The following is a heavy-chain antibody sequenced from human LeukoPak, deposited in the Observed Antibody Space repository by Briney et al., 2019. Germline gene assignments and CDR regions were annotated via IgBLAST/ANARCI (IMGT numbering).Heavy chain of an antibody. CDR2: ISTYSGNT. J-gene: IGHJ3*02. V-gene: IGHV1-18*01. D-gene: IGHD4-17*01. CDR3: ARDASYGDSYDAFDI. CDR1: GYTFTSYG. Sequence: ASVKVSCKASGYTFTSYGISWVRQAPGQGLEWMGWISTYSGNTNYAQNLQGRVTMTTDTSTSTAYMELRSLRSDDTAVYYCARDASYGDSYDAFDIWGQGTMVTVSS.